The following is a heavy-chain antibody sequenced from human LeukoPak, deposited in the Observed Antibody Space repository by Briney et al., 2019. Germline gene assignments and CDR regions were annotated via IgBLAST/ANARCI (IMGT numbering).Heavy chain of an antibody. V-gene: IGHV1-69*04. D-gene: IGHD2-21*02. J-gene: IGHJ6*02. CDR2: IIPILGIA. CDR3: ARGGCGGDCYSGVDV. CDR1: GGTFSSYA. Sequence: SVKVSCKASGGTFSSYAISWVRQAPGQGLEWMGRIIPILGIANYAQKFQGRVTITADKSTSTAYMELSSLRSEDTAVYYCARGGCGGDCYSGVDVWGQGTTVTVSS.